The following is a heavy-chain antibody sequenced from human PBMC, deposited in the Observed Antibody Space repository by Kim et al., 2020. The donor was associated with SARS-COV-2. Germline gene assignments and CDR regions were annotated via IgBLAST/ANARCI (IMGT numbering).Heavy chain of an antibody. CDR2: INPKSGGT. CDR3: ARAVYSSSWYSRWFDP. V-gene: IGHV1-2*06. D-gene: IGHD6-13*01. CDR1: VYTFTGYY. Sequence: ASVKVSCKASVYTFTGYYMHWVRQAPGQGLEWMGRINPKSGGTNYAQKFQGRVTMTRDTSISTAYMELSRLRSDDTAVYYCARAVYSSSWYSRWFDPWGQGTLVTVSS. J-gene: IGHJ5*02.